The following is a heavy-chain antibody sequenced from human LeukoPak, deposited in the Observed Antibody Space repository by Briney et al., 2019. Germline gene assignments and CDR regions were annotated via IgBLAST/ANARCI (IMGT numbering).Heavy chain of an antibody. J-gene: IGHJ5*02. CDR1: GYTFTSYD. CDR2: MNPNSGNT. Sequence: GASVTVSCTASGYTFTSYDINWVRQATGQGLEWMGWMNPNSGNTGYAQKFQGRVTMTRNTSISTAYMELSSLRSEDTAVYYCARDPEASYCGGDCYSGSFPWGQGTLVTVSS. V-gene: IGHV1-8*01. D-gene: IGHD2-21*02. CDR3: ARDPEASYCGGDCYSGSFP.